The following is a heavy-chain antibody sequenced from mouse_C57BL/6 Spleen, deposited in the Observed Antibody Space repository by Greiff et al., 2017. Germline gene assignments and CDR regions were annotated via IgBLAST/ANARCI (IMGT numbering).Heavy chain of an antibody. Sequence: QVQLQQSGPGLVQPSQSLSITCTVSGFSLTSYGVHWVRQSPGKGLEWLGVIWSGGSTDYNAAFISRLSISKENAKSQVFFKMNSLQADDTAIYYCDRNGHYDPYYAMDDWGQGTSVTVSS. CDR3: DRNGHYDPYYAMDD. CDR2: IWSGGST. V-gene: IGHV2-2*01. D-gene: IGHD2-4*01. J-gene: IGHJ4*01. CDR1: GFSLTSYG.